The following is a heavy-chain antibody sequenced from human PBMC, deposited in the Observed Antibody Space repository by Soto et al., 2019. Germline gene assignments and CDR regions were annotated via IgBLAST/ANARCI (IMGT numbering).Heavy chain of an antibody. D-gene: IGHD5-18*01. CDR3: ARGGTTMVKYYFDY. V-gene: IGHV4-59*11. J-gene: IGHJ4*02. CDR2: VYYNGDT. CDR1: GDSMSTHY. Sequence: QVQLQESGPGLVKPSETLSLTCIVSGDSMSTHYWHWIRQPPGKALEWIGYVYYNGDTNYNPSLNARVTISVDTSMNPLSLRLSSVTAANTAVYYCARGGTTMVKYYFDYWGQGVRVTVSS.